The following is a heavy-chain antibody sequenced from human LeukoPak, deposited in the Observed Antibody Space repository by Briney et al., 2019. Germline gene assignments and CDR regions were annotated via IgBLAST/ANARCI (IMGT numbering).Heavy chain of an antibody. V-gene: IGHV3-33*08. CDR3: ARGGQQLANFDY. CDR1: GFTVSSNY. Sequence: GGSLRLSCAASGFTVSSNYMSWVRQAPGKGLEWVAVIWYDGSNKYYADSVKGRFTISRDNSKNTLYLQMNSLRAEDTAVYYCARGGQQLANFDYWGQGTLVTVSS. J-gene: IGHJ4*02. D-gene: IGHD6-13*01. CDR2: IWYDGSNK.